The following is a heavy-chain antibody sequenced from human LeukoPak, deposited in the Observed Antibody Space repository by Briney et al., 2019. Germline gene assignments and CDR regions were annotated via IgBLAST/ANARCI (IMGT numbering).Heavy chain of an antibody. Sequence: PSETLSLTCTVSGGSISSYYWSWIRQPPGKGLEWIGYIHYSGSTNYNPSLKSRVTISVDTSKNQFSLKLSSVTAADTAVYYCARGGVLRYFDRLAYWGQGTLVTVSS. CDR2: IHYSGST. CDR1: GGSISSYY. CDR3: ARGGVLRYFDRLAY. V-gene: IGHV4-59*12. D-gene: IGHD3-9*01. J-gene: IGHJ4*02.